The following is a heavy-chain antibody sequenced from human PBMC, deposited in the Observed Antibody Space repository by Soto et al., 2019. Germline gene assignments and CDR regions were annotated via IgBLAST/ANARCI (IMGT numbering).Heavy chain of an antibody. Sequence: QVQLVQSGAEVKKPGASVKVSCKASGYTFTSYGISWVRQAPGQGLEWMGWISAYNGNTNYAKKLQGRVTMTTDTSTSTAYMELRSLRSDDTAVYYCARNIVVVVAAIAGPHFDYWGQGTLVTVSS. V-gene: IGHV1-18*01. D-gene: IGHD2-15*01. CDR3: ARNIVVVVAAIAGPHFDY. CDR2: ISAYNGNT. J-gene: IGHJ4*02. CDR1: GYTFTSYG.